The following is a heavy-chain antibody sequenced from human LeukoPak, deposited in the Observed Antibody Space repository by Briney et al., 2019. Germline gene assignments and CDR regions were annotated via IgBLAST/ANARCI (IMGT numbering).Heavy chain of an antibody. J-gene: IGHJ4*02. CDR1: GGSFSDYY. Sequence: SETLSLTCAVYGGSFSDYYWSWIRQPPGKGLEWIGEIYRSGSTNYNPSLKSRVTISVDKSKNQFSLKLSSVTAADTAVYYCASMSGSGWYFDYWGQGTLVTVSS. CDR2: IYRSGST. V-gene: IGHV4-34*01. D-gene: IGHD6-19*01. CDR3: ASMSGSGWYFDY.